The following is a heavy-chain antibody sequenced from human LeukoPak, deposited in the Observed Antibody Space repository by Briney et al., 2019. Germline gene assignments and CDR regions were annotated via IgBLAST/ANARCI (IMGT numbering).Heavy chain of an antibody. CDR2: IRSDGSNK. V-gene: IGHV3-30*02. J-gene: IGHJ4*02. Sequence: GGSLRLSCAASGFTFSNYAMHWVRQAPGKGLEWVAFIRSDGSNKYCADSVKGRFTISRDNSKNTLYLQMNSLRTEDSAIYFCARGIGELGFGFYYFDNWGQGTLVTVSS. CDR1: GFTFSNYA. D-gene: IGHD3-10*01. CDR3: ARGIGELGFGFYYFDN.